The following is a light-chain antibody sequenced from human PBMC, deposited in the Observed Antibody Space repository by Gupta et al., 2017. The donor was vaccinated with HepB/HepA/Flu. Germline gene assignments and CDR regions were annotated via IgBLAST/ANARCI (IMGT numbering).Light chain of an antibody. CDR3: SSYTRRSTRGV. J-gene: IGLJ1*01. V-gene: IGLV2-14*01. CDR2: DVS. CDR1: SSDVGGYNY. Sequence: QSPLTQPASVSGSPGQSITISCTGTSSDVGGYNYVSWYQQHPDKAPKLMIYDVSNRPSGVSNRFSGSKSGNTASLTIYGLQAEDEADYYCSSYTRRSTRGVFGTGTKVTVL.